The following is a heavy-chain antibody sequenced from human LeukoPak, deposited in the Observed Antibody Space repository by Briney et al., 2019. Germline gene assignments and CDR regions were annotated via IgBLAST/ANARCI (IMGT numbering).Heavy chain of an antibody. V-gene: IGHV3-23*05. D-gene: IGHD2-2*01. CDR3: AKGRGDCTGISCPTPFDY. Sequence: GGSLRLSCAASGFIFTDYAMSWVRQAPGKGLEWVSSINSATGSLTYYADSVKGRFTISRDNSKNTAYLQMNNLRAEDTAVYYCAKGRGDCTGISCPTPFDYWGQGTLVTVSS. J-gene: IGHJ4*02. CDR1: GFIFTDYA. CDR2: INSATGSLT.